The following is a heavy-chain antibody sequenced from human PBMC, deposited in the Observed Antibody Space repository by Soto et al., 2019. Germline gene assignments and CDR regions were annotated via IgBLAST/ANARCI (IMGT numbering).Heavy chain of an antibody. CDR2: IYHSGST. D-gene: IGHD3-10*01. V-gene: IGHV4-4*02. J-gene: IGHJ5*02. CDR3: ARDGFGGTALLTAA. Sequence: PSETLSLTCAVSGGSISSSNWWSWVRQPPGKGLEWIGEIYHSGSTNYNPSLKSRVTISVDKSKNQFSLKLSSVTAADTAVYYCARDGFGGTALLTAAWGQGTLVTVSS. CDR1: GGSISSSNW.